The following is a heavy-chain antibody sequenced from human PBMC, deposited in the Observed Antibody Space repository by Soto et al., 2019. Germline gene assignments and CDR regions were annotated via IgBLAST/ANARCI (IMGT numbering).Heavy chain of an antibody. CDR3: ARTIVVVAWGFDP. V-gene: IGHV4-59*01. CDR1: GGSISSYY. Sequence: SETLSLTCTVSGGSISSYYWSWIRQPPGKGLEWIGYIYYSGSTNYNPSLKSRVTISVDTSKNQFSLKLSSVTAADTAVYYCARTIVVVAWGFDPWGQGTLVTVSS. CDR2: IYYSGST. D-gene: IGHD2-2*01. J-gene: IGHJ5*02.